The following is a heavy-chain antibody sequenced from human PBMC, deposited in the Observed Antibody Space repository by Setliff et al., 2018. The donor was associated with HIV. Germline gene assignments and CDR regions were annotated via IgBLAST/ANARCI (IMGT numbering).Heavy chain of an antibody. CDR1: GYTFTDFG. CDR2: INGYSGKT. J-gene: IGHJ3*02. D-gene: IGHD3-10*01. CDR3: AREAPRYASGAFDM. V-gene: IGHV1-18*04. Sequence: GASVKVSCKASGYTFTDFGLSWVRQAPGQGLEWMGWINGYSGKTHFSPRLQGRLTMTTDTSTDTVYLELRSLASDDTAIYYCAREAPRYASGAFDMWGLGTMVTVSS.